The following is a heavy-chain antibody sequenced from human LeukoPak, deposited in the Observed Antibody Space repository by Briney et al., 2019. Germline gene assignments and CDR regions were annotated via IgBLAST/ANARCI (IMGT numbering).Heavy chain of an antibody. CDR1: GYTFTSYY. Sequence: GASVKVSCKASGYTFTSYYMHWVRQAPGQGLEWMVIINPSGGSTSYAQKFQGRVTMTRDMSTSTVYMELSSLRSEDTAVYYCARDGRMSYGSGSYYITPIDYWGQGTLVTVSS. D-gene: IGHD3-10*01. CDR3: ARDGRMSYGSGSYYITPIDY. J-gene: IGHJ4*02. CDR2: INPSGGST. V-gene: IGHV1-46*01.